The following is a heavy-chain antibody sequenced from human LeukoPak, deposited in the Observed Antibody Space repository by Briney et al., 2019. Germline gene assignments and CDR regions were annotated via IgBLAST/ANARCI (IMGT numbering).Heavy chain of an antibody. Sequence: SETLSLTCTVSGGSISSSSYYWGWIRQPPGKGLEWIGSIYYSGSTYYNPSLKSRVTISVDTSKNQSSLKLSSVTAADTAVYYCARDWAEQWLVYYYYYMDVWGKGTTVTVSS. D-gene: IGHD6-19*01. V-gene: IGHV4-39*02. J-gene: IGHJ6*03. CDR2: IYYSGST. CDR3: ARDWAEQWLVYYYYYMDV. CDR1: GGSISSSSYY.